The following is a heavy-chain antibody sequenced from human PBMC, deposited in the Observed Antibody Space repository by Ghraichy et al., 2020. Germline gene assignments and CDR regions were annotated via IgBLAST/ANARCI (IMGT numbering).Heavy chain of an antibody. J-gene: IGHJ4*02. D-gene: IGHD6-25*01. CDR3: AKGAPSGRHSYYFDY. Sequence: GGSLRLSCAASGFTFSSYGMHWVRQAPGKGLEWVAVVSYDGNNKYYADSVKGRFAISRDNSKNTLYLQMNSLRAEDTAVYYCAKGAPSGRHSYYFDYWGQGTLVTVSS. CDR1: GFTFSSYG. CDR2: VSYDGNNK. V-gene: IGHV3-30*18.